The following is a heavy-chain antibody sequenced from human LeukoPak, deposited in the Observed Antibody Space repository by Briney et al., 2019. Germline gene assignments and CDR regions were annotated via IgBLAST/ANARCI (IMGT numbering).Heavy chain of an antibody. V-gene: IGHV4-59*01. CDR3: AILGGDFGY. D-gene: IGHD3-10*01. CDR2: IYYSGST. J-gene: IGHJ4*02. CDR1: GGSISSYY. Sequence: PSETLSLTCTVSGGSISSYYWSWIRQPPGKGLEWIGYIYYSGSTNYSPSLKSRVTISVDTSKNQFSLRLSSVTAADTAVYYCAILGGDFGYWGQGTLVTVSS.